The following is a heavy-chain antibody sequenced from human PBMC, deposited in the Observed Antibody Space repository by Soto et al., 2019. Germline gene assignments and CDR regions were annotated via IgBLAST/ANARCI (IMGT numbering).Heavy chain of an antibody. Sequence: ASVKVSCKASGYTFTSYGISWVRQAPGQGLERMGWISAYNGNTNYAQKLQGRVTMTTDTSTSTAYMELRSLRSDDTAVYYCARDLGIAVAGTTADYWGQGTLVTVSS. CDR1: GYTFTSYG. CDR2: ISAYNGNT. V-gene: IGHV1-18*01. CDR3: ARDLGIAVAGTTADY. D-gene: IGHD6-19*01. J-gene: IGHJ4*02.